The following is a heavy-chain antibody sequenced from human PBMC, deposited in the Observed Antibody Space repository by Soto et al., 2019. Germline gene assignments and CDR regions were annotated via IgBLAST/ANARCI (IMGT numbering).Heavy chain of an antibody. CDR2: ISSSGSTI. J-gene: IGHJ6*03. CDR3: ARAFQQWLVGNYYYYMDV. CDR1: GFTFSDYY. Sequence: RGSLRLSCAASGFTFSDYYMSWIRQAPGKGLEWVSYISSSGSTIYYADSVKGRFTISRDNAKNSLYLQMNSLRAEDTAVYYCARAFQQWLVGNYYYYMDVWGKGTTVTVSS. V-gene: IGHV3-11*01. D-gene: IGHD6-19*01.